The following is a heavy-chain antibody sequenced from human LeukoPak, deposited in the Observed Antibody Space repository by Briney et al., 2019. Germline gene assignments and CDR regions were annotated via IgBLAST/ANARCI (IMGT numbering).Heavy chain of an antibody. CDR2: VYYSGST. D-gene: IGHD3-9*01. CDR3: ASIKTGLYYYMDV. J-gene: IGHJ6*03. V-gene: IGHV4-39*07. CDR1: GGSISSSNYY. Sequence: SETLSLTCTVSGGSISSSNYYWGWIRQPPGKGPEWIGSVYYSGSTYYNPSLKSRVTISVDRSKNQFSLKLSSVTAADTAVYYCASIKTGLYYYMDVWGKGTTVTVSS.